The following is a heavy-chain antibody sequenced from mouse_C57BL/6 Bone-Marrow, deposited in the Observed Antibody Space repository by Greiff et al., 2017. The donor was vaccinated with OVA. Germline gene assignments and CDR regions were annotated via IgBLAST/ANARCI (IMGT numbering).Heavy chain of an antibody. V-gene: IGHV1-19*01. Sequence: EVQGVESGPVLVKPGASVKMSCKASGYTFTDYYMNWVKQSHGKSLEWIGVINPYNGGTSYNQKFKGKATLTVDKSSSTAYMELNSLTSEDSAVYYCARSHYYGSSSVAYWGQGTLVTVSA. CDR2: INPYNGGT. J-gene: IGHJ3*01. CDR1: GYTFTDYY. D-gene: IGHD1-1*01. CDR3: ARSHYYGSSSVAY.